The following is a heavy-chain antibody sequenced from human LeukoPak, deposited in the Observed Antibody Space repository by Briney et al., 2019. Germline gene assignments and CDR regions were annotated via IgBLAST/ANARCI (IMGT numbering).Heavy chain of an antibody. V-gene: IGHV3-23*01. CDR2: ISASGGST. CDR3: AKVIQGSERLTMVRGVIIKTAGLYYMDV. D-gene: IGHD3-10*01. Sequence: GGSRRLSCAASGFTLSSYAMSWVRQAPGKGQEWVSSISASGGSTNYADSVKGRFTISRNNSKKTVYLQMNRLRAEDTAAYYCAKVIQGSERLTMVRGVIIKTAGLYYMDVWGKGTTVTVSS. J-gene: IGHJ6*03. CDR1: GFTLSSYA.